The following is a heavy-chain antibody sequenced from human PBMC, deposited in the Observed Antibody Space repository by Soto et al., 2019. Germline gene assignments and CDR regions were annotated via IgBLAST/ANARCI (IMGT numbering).Heavy chain of an antibody. D-gene: IGHD2-15*01. Sequence: GGSLRLSCAASGFTFSSYAMHWVRQAPGKGLEWVAIISYDGSNKYYADSVKGRFTISRNNSKNTLYLQMNSLRPEDTAVYYCARDQYCSGGSCYFRLYYYYGMDVWGQGTTVTVSS. CDR1: GFTFSSYA. CDR3: ARDQYCSGGSCYFRLYYYYGMDV. J-gene: IGHJ6*02. CDR2: ISYDGSNK. V-gene: IGHV3-30-3*01.